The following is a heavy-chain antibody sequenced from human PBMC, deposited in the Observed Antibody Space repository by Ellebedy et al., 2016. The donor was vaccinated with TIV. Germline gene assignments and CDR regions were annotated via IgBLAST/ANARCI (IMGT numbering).Heavy chain of an antibody. CDR2: ISAYNGNT. V-gene: IGHV1-18*01. CDR3: ARVGYSYGYYYYYYYGMDV. CDR1: GYTFTSYG. Sequence: AASAKVSCKASGYTFTSYGISWVRQAPGQGLEWMGWISAYNGNTNYAQKLTGRVTMTTDTSTITAYMELRSLRSDDTAVYYCARVGYSYGYYYYYYYGMDVWGQGTTVTVSS. D-gene: IGHD5-18*01. J-gene: IGHJ6*02.